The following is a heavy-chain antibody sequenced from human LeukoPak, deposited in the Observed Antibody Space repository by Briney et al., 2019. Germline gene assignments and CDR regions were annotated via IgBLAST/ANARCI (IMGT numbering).Heavy chain of an antibody. D-gene: IGHD2-2*01. J-gene: IGHJ4*02. Sequence: GGSLRLSCAASGFAFSSYAVSWVRQAPGKGLAWVSAISDSGGSTQYADSVKGRFIISRDNSKNTLYLQMNSLRVEDTAVYYCAKDRDIVVVPAALFDYWGQGTLVTVSS. CDR3: AKDRDIVVVPAALFDY. CDR1: GFAFSSYA. CDR2: ISDSGGST. V-gene: IGHV3-23*01.